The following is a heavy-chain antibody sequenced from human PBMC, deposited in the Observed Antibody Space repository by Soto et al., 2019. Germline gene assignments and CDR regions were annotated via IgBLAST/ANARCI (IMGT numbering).Heavy chain of an antibody. CDR1: GYTLTNYA. CDR2: INTYNGNS. Sequence: QVQLVQSAAEVKKPGASVKVSCKASGYTLTNYAISWVRQAPGQGPEWMGWINTYNGNSNYAQKFQGRVTMTTDTSTTTAYMELRSLTSDDTAVYYCARDCNGGRCFCIYWGQGTLVTVSS. CDR3: ARDCNGGRCFCIY. J-gene: IGHJ4*02. V-gene: IGHV1-18*01. D-gene: IGHD2-15*01.